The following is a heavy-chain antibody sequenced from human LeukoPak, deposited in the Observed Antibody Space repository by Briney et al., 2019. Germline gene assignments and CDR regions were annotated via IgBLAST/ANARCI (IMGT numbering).Heavy chain of an antibody. D-gene: IGHD3-22*01. J-gene: IGHJ6*03. CDR1: GGTFSSYA. CDR3: ASVPKNYYDSSGYYYDYYYYYMDV. V-gene: IGHV1-69*13. Sequence: ASVKVSCKASGGTFSSYAISWVRQAPGQGLEWMGGIIPIFGTANYAQKFQGRVTITADESTSTAYMELSSLRSEDTAVYYCASVPKNYYDSSGYYYDYYYYYMDVWGKGTTVTISS. CDR2: IIPIFGTA.